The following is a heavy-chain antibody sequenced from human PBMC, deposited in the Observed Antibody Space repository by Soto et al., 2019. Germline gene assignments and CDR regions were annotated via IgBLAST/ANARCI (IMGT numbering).Heavy chain of an antibody. CDR3: VRDRRATPFDS. D-gene: IGHD5-12*01. V-gene: IGHV3-30*03. J-gene: IGHJ4*02. Sequence: QVQLVESGGGVVQPGRSLRLSCAASGFTFSSSVMHWVRQAPGKGLYWVAVISYDGTNTYYADSVKGRFTISRDNSRNTLYLQMNSLRTEDTAIYYCVRDRRATPFDSWGQGTLVTVSS. CDR1: GFTFSSSV. CDR2: ISYDGTNT.